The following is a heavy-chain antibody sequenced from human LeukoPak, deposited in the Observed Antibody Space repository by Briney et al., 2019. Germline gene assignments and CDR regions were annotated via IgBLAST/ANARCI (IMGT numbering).Heavy chain of an antibody. V-gene: IGHV4-39*01. CDR3: ARGLEYFDY. CDR1: GGSISSSSYY. J-gene: IGHJ4*02. CDR2: IYYSGST. Sequence: SETLSLTCTVSGGSISSSSYYWGWIRQPPGKGLEWIGSIYYSGSTYYNPSLKSRVTISVDTSKNQFSLKLSSVTAADTAVYYCARGLEYFDYWGQGTLVTVS. D-gene: IGHD1-1*01.